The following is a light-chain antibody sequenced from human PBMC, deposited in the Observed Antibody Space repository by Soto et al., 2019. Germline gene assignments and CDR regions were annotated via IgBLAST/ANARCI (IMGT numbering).Light chain of an antibody. V-gene: IGKV2-28*01. Sequence: DIVMTQSPPSLPVTPGAPASITCRSSDTLLHSDGFNYLDWYLQKPGQSPQLLIYLGSNRASGVPDRLRGSGSATDFTLEISRVEAEDVGVYYCMQALQGLTFGGGTKVEIK. CDR3: MQALQGLT. CDR1: DTLLHSDGFNY. J-gene: IGKJ4*01. CDR2: LGS.